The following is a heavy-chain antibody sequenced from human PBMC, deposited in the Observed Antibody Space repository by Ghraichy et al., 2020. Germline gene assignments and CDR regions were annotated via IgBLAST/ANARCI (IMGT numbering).Heavy chain of an antibody. CDR3: ARRTGSSARGRYYGMDV. CDR1: GGSFSGYY. J-gene: IGHJ6*02. D-gene: IGHD6-6*01. V-gene: IGHV4-34*01. CDR2: INHSGST. Sequence: SETLSLTCAVYGGSFSGYYWSWIRQPPGKGLECIGEINHSGSTNYNPSLKSRVTISVDTSKNQFSLKLSSVTAADTAVYYCARRTGSSARGRYYGMDVWGQGTTVTVSS.